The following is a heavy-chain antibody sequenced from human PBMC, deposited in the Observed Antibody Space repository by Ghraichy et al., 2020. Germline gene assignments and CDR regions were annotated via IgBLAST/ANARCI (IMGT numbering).Heavy chain of an antibody. Sequence: GGSLRLSCEASGFSFRSYDMHWVRQAPGKGLEWVAVISYDGSNQYYEDSVKGRFTISRDNSKNTLFLQMNSLRGDDTAVYYCAKDFGGGSQYYGMDVWGQGTTVTVSS. D-gene: IGHD3-16*01. CDR3: AKDFGGGSQYYGMDV. J-gene: IGHJ6*02. CDR2: ISYDGSNQ. CDR1: GFSFRSYD. V-gene: IGHV3-30*18.